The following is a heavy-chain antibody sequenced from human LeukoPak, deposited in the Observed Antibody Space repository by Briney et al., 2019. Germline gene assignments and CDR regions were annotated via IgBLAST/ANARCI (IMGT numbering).Heavy chain of an antibody. J-gene: IGHJ4*02. CDR3: ARDGGSWSLSGY. CDR2: ISHDGTNR. CDR1: GFTFSDYA. Sequence: PGGSLRLSCVASGFTFSDYAMHWVRQAPGKGLEWVAVISHDGTNRYYADSVKGRFTISRDDSKNTLYLQMNSLRVEDTAVYYCARDGGSWSLSGYWGQGILVTVSS. V-gene: IGHV3-30-3*01. D-gene: IGHD2/OR15-2a*01.